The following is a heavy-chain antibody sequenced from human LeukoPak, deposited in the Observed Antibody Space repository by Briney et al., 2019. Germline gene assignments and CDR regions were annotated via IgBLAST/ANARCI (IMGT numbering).Heavy chain of an antibody. CDR3: ARDRVLDY. J-gene: IGHJ4*02. CDR1: GDSISSTIYY. D-gene: IGHD3-10*01. V-gene: IGHV3-7*01. CDR2: IKEDGSEK. Sequence: ETLSLTCTASGDSISSTIYYLAWIRQAPGKGLEWVANIKEDGSEKYYVDSVKGRFTISRDNAKNSLYLQMNSLRVEDTAAYYCARDRVLDYWGQGTLVTVSS.